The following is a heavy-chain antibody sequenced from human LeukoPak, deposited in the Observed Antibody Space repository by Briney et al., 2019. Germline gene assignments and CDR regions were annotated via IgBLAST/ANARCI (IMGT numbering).Heavy chain of an antibody. V-gene: IGHV4-39*01. D-gene: IGHD1-26*01. CDR1: GGSISSSSYY. Sequence: SETLSLTCTVSGGSISSSSYYWGWIRQPPGKGLEWIGSIYYSGSIYYNPSLKSRVTISVDTSKNQFSLKLSSVTAADTAVYYCAGSYIVGATRWFDPWGQGTLVTVSS. CDR2: IYYSGSI. CDR3: AGSYIVGATRWFDP. J-gene: IGHJ5*02.